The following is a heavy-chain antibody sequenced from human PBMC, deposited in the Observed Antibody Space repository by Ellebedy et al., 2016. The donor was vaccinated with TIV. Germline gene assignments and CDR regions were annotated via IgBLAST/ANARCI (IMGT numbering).Heavy chain of an antibody. D-gene: IGHD3-10*01. V-gene: IGHV3-30*18. Sequence: GESLKISCAASGFTFSSYGMHWVRQAPGKGLEWVAVISYDGSNTYYADSVKGRFTISRDNSKNTLYLQVNSLRVEDTSIYYCAKPDRETLLRTPFDYWGQGTLVAVSS. CDR3: AKPDRETLLRTPFDY. CDR2: ISYDGSNT. CDR1: GFTFSSYG. J-gene: IGHJ4*02.